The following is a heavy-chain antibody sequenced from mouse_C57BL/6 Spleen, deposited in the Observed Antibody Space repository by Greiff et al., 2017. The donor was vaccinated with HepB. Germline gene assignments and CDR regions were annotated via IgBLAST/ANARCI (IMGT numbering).Heavy chain of an antibody. D-gene: IGHD1-1*01. V-gene: IGHV5-9-1*02. CDR3: TRSYYGSSLYYFDY. J-gene: IGHJ2*01. CDR2: ISSGGDYI. Sequence: EVMLVESGEGLVKPGGSLKLSCAASGFTFSSYAMSWVRQTPEKRLEWVAYISSGGDYIYYADTVKGRFTISRDNARNTLYLQMSSLKSEDTAMYYCTRSYYGSSLYYFDYWGQGTTLTVSS. CDR1: GFTFSSYA.